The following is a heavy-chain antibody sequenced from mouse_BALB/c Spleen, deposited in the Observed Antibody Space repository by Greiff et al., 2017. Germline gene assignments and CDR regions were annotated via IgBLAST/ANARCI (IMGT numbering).Heavy chain of an antibody. V-gene: IGHV5-6-3*01. CDR3: ARDRRDRYDAWFAY. CDR2: INSNGGST. Sequence: EVKVVESGGGLVQPGGSLKLSCAASGFTFSSYGMSWVRQTPDKRLELVATINSNGGSTYYPDSVKGRFTISRDNAKNTLYLQMSSLKSEDTAMYYCARDRRDRYDAWFAYWGQGTLVTVSA. J-gene: IGHJ3*01. D-gene: IGHD2-14*01. CDR1: GFTFSSYG.